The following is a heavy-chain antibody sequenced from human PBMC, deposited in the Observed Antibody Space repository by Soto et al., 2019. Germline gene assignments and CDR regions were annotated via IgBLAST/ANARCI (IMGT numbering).Heavy chain of an antibody. V-gene: IGHV5-51*01. CDR2: IHPGESDT. CDR1: GYSFTTYW. Sequence: GESLKISCKSYGYSFTTYWIAWVRQMPGKGLEWMGSIHPGESDTRYSPSFQGQVTISADRSITTAYLQWSSLKASGTAMYYCARHEATYYNFYGMDVWGQGTTVTVSS. CDR3: ARHEATYYNFYGMDV. J-gene: IGHJ6*02.